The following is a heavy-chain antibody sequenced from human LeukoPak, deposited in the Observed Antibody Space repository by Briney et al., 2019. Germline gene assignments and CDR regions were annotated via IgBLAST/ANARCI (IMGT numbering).Heavy chain of an antibody. Sequence: GGSLRLSCAAPGFSISGYWMSWVRQSPGKGLEWVANIKQDGSEKYYVDPVKGRFTISRDNAKNSVFLQMNSLRAEDTAVYYCASDGGPFDHWGQGTQVTVSS. V-gene: IGHV3-7*01. D-gene: IGHD3-16*01. CDR3: ASDGGPFDH. J-gene: IGHJ4*02. CDR1: GFSISGYW. CDR2: IKQDGSEK.